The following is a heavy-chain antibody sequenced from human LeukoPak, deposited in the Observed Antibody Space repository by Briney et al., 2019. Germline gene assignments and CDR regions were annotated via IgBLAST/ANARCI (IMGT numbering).Heavy chain of an antibody. Sequence: SQTLSLTCAISGDSVSSNSAAWNWIRQSPSRGLERLGRTYYRSKWYNDYAVSVKSRITINPDTSKNQFSLQLNSVTPEDTAVYYCAWGGSRSAYCSGGSCYSYYYYGMDVWGQGTTVTVSS. D-gene: IGHD2-15*01. CDR3: AWGGSRSAYCSGGSCYSYYYYGMDV. J-gene: IGHJ6*02. CDR2: TYYRSKWYN. V-gene: IGHV6-1*01. CDR1: GDSVSSNSAA.